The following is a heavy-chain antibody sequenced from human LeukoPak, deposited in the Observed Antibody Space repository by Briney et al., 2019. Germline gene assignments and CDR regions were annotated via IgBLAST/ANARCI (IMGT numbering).Heavy chain of an antibody. V-gene: IGHV4-34*01. D-gene: IGHD6-19*01. CDR2: INHSGST. J-gene: IGHJ5*02. CDR3: ARGGKWLVWQALRGDRPRDRNWFDP. Sequence: KPSETLSLTCAVYGGSFSGYYWSWIRQPPGKGLEWIGEINHSGSTNYNPSLKSRVTISVDTSKNQFSLKLSSVTAADTAVYYCARGGKWLVWQALRGDRPRDRNWFDPWGQGTLVTVSS. CDR1: GGSFSGYY.